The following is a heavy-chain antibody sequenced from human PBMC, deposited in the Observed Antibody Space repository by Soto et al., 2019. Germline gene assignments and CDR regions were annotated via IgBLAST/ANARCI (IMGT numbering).Heavy chain of an antibody. J-gene: IGHJ4*02. V-gene: IGHV2-5*02. CDR1: GFSLSTSRVG. Sequence: QITLNESGPTRVKPTQTLTLTCTFSGFSLSTSRVGVGWIRQPPGKALERLALIYWDDDKRYRPSLKTRLTIPNATSKDQVVLTLANVDPMDTATYYCAHRAALHGNCNGGSLDFWGQGALVTVSS. CDR2: IYWDDDK. D-gene: IGHD2-15*01. CDR3: AHRAALHGNCNGGSLDF.